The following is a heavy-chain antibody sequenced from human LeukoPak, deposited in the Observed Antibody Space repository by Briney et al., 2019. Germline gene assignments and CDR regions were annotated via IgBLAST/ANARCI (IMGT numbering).Heavy chain of an antibody. CDR3: ARHAAMVRGVIIY. CDR2: INHSGST. V-gene: IGHV4-34*01. CDR1: GGSFSGYY. Sequence: PSETLSLTCAVYGGSFSGYYWSWIRRPPGKGLEWIGEINHSGSTNYNPSLKSRVTISVDTSKNQFSLKLSSVTAADTAVYYCARHAAMVRGVIIYWGQGTLVTVSS. D-gene: IGHD3-10*01. J-gene: IGHJ4*02.